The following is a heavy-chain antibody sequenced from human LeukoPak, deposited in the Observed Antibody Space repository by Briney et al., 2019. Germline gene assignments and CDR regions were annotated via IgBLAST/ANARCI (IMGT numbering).Heavy chain of an antibody. Sequence: GGSLRLSCAASGFTFSSYSMNWVRQAPGKGLEWVSSISSSSYIYYADSVKGRFTISRDNAKNSLYLQMNSLRAEDTAVYYCASYYSSSWSPFDYWGQGTLVTVSS. CDR1: GFTFSSYS. J-gene: IGHJ4*02. CDR2: ISSSSYI. CDR3: ASYYSSSWSPFDY. D-gene: IGHD6-13*01. V-gene: IGHV3-21*01.